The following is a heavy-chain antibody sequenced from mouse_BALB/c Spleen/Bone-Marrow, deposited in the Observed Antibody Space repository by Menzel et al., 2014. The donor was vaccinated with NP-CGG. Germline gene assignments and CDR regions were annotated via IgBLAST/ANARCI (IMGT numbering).Heavy chain of an antibody. D-gene: IGHD4-1*01. CDR2: INPSNGGT. J-gene: IGHJ3*01. Sequence: QVQLKQSGAELVKPGVSVKLSCKASGYTFTNYYMYWVKQRPGQDLEWIGEINPSNGGTNFNENFKSKATLTVDKSSSTAYMQLSSLTSEDSAVYYCTTLGRFAYWGQGTLVTVSA. V-gene: IGHV1S81*02. CDR3: TTLGRFAY. CDR1: GYTFTNYY.